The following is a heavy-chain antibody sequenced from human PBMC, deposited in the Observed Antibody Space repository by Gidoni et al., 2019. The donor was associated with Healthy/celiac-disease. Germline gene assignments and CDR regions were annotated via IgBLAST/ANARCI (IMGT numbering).Heavy chain of an antibody. CDR2: SKSKTDGGTT. D-gene: IGHD2-15*01. V-gene: IGHV3-15*01. Sequence: EVQLVESGGGLVKPGGSLRLSCAASGFPFSNAWMRWVRQAPGKGLEWVGRSKSKTDGGTTDYAAPVKGRFTISRDDSKNTLYLQMNSLKTEDTAVYYCTTTYCSGGSCSLHYYYYYGMDVWGQGTTVTVYS. J-gene: IGHJ6*02. CDR3: TTTYCSGGSCSLHYYYYYGMDV. CDR1: GFPFSNAW.